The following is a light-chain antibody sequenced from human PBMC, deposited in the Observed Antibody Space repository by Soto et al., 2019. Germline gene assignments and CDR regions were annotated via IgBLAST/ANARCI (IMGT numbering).Light chain of an antibody. CDR1: NSDVGSYNL. CDR3: CSYAGSSTQSYV. CDR2: EVS. J-gene: IGLJ1*01. Sequence: QSALTQPASVTGSPVQSITISCTGTNSDVGSYNLVSWYQQHPGKAPKVIIYEVSERPSGVSDRFSGSKSGNTASLMISGLQAEDEADYYCCSYAGSSTQSYVVVSGTKVTVL. V-gene: IGLV2-23*02.